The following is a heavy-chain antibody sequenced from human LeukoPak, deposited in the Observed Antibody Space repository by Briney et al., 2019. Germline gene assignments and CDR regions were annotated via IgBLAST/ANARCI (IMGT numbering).Heavy chain of an antibody. D-gene: IGHD4-17*01. J-gene: IGHJ3*02. CDR1: GFTFSSYG. CDR2: IWYDGSNK. CDR3: ARDDYGDYPGQAFDI. V-gene: IGHV3-33*01. Sequence: GRSLRLSCAASGFTFSSYGMHWVRQAPGKGLEWVAVIWYDGSNKYYADSVKGRFTISRGNSKNTLYLQMNSLRAEDTAVYYCARDDYGDYPGQAFDIWGQGTMVTVSS.